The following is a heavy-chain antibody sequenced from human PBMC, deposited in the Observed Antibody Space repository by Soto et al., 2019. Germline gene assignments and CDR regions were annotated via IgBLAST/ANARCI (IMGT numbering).Heavy chain of an antibody. CDR2: VGASGVDT. Sequence: EVQLLESGGALVQSGGSLRLSCAASGFTFSNYAMTWVRQAPGKGLEWISAVGASGVDTYYADSVKGRFTISRDNSKNTLYLQMNSLRAEDTAVYYCAQESRVYSYGVFEYWGQGTLVTVSS. CDR3: AQESRVYSYGVFEY. V-gene: IGHV3-23*01. D-gene: IGHD5-18*01. CDR1: GFTFSNYA. J-gene: IGHJ4*02.